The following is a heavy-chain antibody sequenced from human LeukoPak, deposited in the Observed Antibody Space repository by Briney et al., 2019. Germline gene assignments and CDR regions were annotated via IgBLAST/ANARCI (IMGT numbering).Heavy chain of an antibody. CDR1: GFTFSSYS. CDR3: ARDSGSSSWYPYDFDY. CDR2: ISSSSSYI. J-gene: IGHJ4*02. V-gene: IGHV3-21*01. D-gene: IGHD6-13*01. Sequence: GASLRLSCAASGFTFSSYSMNWVRQAPGKGLEWVSSISSSSSYIYYADSVKGRFTISRDNAKNSLYLQMNSLRAEDTAVYYCARDSGSSSWYPYDFDYWGQGTLVTVSS.